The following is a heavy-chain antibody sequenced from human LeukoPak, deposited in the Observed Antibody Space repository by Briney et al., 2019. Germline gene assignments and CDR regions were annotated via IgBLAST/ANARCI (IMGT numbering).Heavy chain of an antibody. J-gene: IGHJ4*02. V-gene: IGHV4-30-4*01. CDR2: IYYSGST. CDR1: GGSISSGDYY. D-gene: IGHD3-22*01. Sequence: SETPSLTCTVSGGSISSGDYYWSWIRQPPGKGLEWIGYIYYSGSTYYNPSLKSRVTISVDTSKSQFSLKLSSVTAADTAVYYCARFYDSSGYPDYWGQGTLVTVPS. CDR3: ARFYDSSGYPDY.